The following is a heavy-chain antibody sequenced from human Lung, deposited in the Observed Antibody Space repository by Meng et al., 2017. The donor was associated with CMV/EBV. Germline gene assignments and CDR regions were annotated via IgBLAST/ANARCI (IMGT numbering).Heavy chain of an antibody. CDR3: ARVEVGITSGDY. D-gene: IGHD1-26*01. CDR2: ISAYNGNT. CDR1: GDTFTNYG. V-gene: IGHV1-18*01. J-gene: IGHJ4*02. Sequence: ARLVRSVGEGKTPGASLKVSCKASGDTFTNYGITWVRPAPGQGLEWMGWISAYNGNTNYAQTLQGRLTMTTDTSTSTAYMELRSLRSDDTAVYYCARVEVGITSGDYWGQGTLVTVSS.